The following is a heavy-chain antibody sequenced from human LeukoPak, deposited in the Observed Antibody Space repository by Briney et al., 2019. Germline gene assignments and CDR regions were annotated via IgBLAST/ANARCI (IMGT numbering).Heavy chain of an antibody. J-gene: IGHJ4*02. Sequence: GGSLRLSCVASGFSFSSYGMHWVRQAPGKGLEWVAVISYDGSNKYYADSVKGRFTISRDNSKNTLYLQMNSLRAEDTAVYYCAKDYLAGTFDYWGQGTLVTVSS. CDR1: GFSFSSYG. CDR3: AKDYLAGTFDY. CDR2: ISYDGSNK. V-gene: IGHV3-30*18. D-gene: IGHD6-13*01.